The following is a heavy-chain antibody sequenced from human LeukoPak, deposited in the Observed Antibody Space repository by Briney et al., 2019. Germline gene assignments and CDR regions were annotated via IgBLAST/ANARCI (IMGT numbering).Heavy chain of an antibody. Sequence: GAPVKVSCKASGGTFSSYAISWVRQAPGQGLEWMGGIIPIFGTANYAQKFQGRVTITTDESTSTAYMELSSLRSEDTAVYYCARGPKKGYFDLPGYFDYWGQGTLVTVSS. CDR3: ARGPKKGYFDLPGYFDY. D-gene: IGHD3-9*01. CDR1: GGTFSSYA. V-gene: IGHV1-69*05. J-gene: IGHJ4*02. CDR2: IIPIFGTA.